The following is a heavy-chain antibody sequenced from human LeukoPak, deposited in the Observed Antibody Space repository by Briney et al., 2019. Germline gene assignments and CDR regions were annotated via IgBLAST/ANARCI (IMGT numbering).Heavy chain of an antibody. CDR3: AREGQWLPGFDY. CDR1: GGSISSYY. J-gene: IGHJ4*02. V-gene: IGHV4-59*01. D-gene: IGHD6-19*01. CDR2: IYYSGST. Sequence: SETLSLTRTVSGGSISSYYWSLIQPPPRKGLAWIGYIYYSGSTNYNPSLKSRVTISVDTSKNQFSLKLSSVTAADTAVYYCAREGQWLPGFDYWGQGTLVTVSS.